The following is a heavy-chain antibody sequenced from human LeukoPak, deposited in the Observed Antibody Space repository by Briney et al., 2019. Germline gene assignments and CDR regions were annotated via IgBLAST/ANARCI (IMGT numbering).Heavy chain of an antibody. CDR1: GGTFTSYA. CDR2: IIPILGIA. Sequence: SVKVSCTASGGTFTSYAISWVRQAPGQGLEWMGRIIPILGIANYEQKFQGRVTITADKSTSTAYMELSSLRSEDTAVYYCARKYCGGDCYNYYYYGMDVWGQGTTVTVSS. D-gene: IGHD2-21*02. V-gene: IGHV1-69*04. CDR3: ARKYCGGDCYNYYYYGMDV. J-gene: IGHJ6*02.